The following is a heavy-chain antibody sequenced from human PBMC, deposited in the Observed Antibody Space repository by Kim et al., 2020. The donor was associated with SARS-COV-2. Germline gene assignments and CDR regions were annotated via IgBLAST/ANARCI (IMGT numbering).Heavy chain of an antibody. J-gene: IGHJ4*02. CDR3: ASGGGYSYGSAEFDS. CDR2: ISYDGSNK. D-gene: IGHD5-18*01. Sequence: GGSLRLSCAVSGFTFSSYGMHWVRQAPGKGLEWVAVISYDGSNKYFADSVKGRFTISRDNSKNTLYLQMNSLRAEDTAVYYCASGGGYSYGSAEFDSWGQGTLVTVSS. V-gene: IGHV3-30*03. CDR1: GFTFSSYG.